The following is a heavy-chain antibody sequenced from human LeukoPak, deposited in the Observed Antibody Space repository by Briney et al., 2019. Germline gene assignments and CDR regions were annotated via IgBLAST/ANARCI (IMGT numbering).Heavy chain of an antibody. Sequence: GRSLRLSCAASGFTFSSYGMHWVRQAPGKGLEWVAVISYDGSNKYYADSVKGRFTISRDNSKNTLYLQMNSLRAEDTAVYYCARAPDFGDFYYYGMDVWGQGTTVTVSS. D-gene: IGHD3-3*01. V-gene: IGHV3-30*03. J-gene: IGHJ6*02. CDR1: GFTFSSYG. CDR2: ISYDGSNK. CDR3: ARAPDFGDFYYYGMDV.